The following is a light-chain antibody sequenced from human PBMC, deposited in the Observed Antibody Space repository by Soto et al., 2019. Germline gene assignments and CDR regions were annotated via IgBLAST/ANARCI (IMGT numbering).Light chain of an antibody. V-gene: IGLV2-18*02. J-gene: IGLJ1*01. Sequence: QSALTQPPSVSGSPGQSVTISCSGTSSDVGSYNHVSWYQQAPGTAPKVMIYEVSNRPSGVPDRFSGSKSSNTASLTISGLQPEDEADYYCYSFTTSNTYVFGTGTKLTVL. CDR2: EVS. CDR3: YSFTTSNTYV. CDR1: SSDVGSYNH.